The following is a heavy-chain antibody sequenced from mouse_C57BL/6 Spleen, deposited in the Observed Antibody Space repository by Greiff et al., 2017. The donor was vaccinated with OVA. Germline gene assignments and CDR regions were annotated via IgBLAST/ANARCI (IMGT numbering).Heavy chain of an antibody. CDR3: ARAPTVVAVDY. CDR2: ISDGGSYT. CDR1: GFTFSSYA. V-gene: IGHV5-4*03. D-gene: IGHD1-1*01. Sequence: EVKLVESGGGLVKPGGSLKLSCAASGFTFSSYAMSWVRQTPEKRLEWVATISDGGSYTYYPDNVKGRFTISRDNAKNNLYLQMSHLKSEDTAMYYGARAPTVVAVDYWGQGTTLTVSS. J-gene: IGHJ2*01.